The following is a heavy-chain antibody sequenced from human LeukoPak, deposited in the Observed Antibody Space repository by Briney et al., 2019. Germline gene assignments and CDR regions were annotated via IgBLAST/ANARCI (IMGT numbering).Heavy chain of an antibody. CDR1: GFTFDDYA. V-gene: IGHV3-43*02. Sequence: PGGSLRLSCAASGFTFDDYAMHWVRQAPGKGLEWVSLISGDGGSTYYADSVKGRFTISRDNSKNSLYLQMDSLRTEDTALYYCAKDFPPSTVAGFDYWGQGTLVTVSS. CDR2: ISGDGGST. CDR3: AKDFPPSTVAGFDY. J-gene: IGHJ4*02. D-gene: IGHD6-19*01.